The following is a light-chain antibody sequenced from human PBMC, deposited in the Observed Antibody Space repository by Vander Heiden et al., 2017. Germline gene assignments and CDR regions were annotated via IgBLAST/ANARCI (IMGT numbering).Light chain of an antibody. J-gene: IGLJ1*01. V-gene: IGLV2-14*03. Sequence: HSPLAPPSSVSWSPGPSITISCTGTSSDIGVYNYVSWYQHHPGKGPKLIIYDVTHRPSGVSNRFSGSKSGNTASLTISGLQAEDEADYYCNSYTTSRTYVFGSGTKVTVL. CDR1: SSDIGVYNY. CDR2: DVT. CDR3: NSYTTSRTYV.